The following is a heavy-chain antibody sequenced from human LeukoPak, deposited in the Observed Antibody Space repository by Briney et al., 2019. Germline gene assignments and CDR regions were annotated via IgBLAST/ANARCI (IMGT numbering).Heavy chain of an antibody. CDR2: IEQDGSEK. V-gene: IGHV3-7*01. Sequence: GGSLRLSCAAPGFTFSSYWMNWVRQAPGKGLEWVANIEQDGSEKYYVDSVKGRFTISRDNAKNSLCLQMNSLRAEDTAVYYCARSGGYSSGWTIFDYWGQGTLVTVSS. CDR3: ARSGGYSSGWTIFDY. D-gene: IGHD6-19*01. J-gene: IGHJ4*02. CDR1: GFTFSSYW.